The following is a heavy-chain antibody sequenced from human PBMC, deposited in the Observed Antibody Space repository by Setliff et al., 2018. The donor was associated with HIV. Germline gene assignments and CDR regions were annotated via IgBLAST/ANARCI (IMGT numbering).Heavy chain of an antibody. J-gene: IGHJ4*02. CDR3: AKDWGLGEGPDY. D-gene: IGHD3-16*01. CDR2: IRYDGSNK. V-gene: IGHV3-30*02. CDR1: GFTFSSYG. Sequence: GGSLRLSCAASGFTFSSYGMHWVRQAPGKGLEWVAFIRYDGSNKYYADSVKGRFTISRDNSKNTLYLQMYSLRAEDTAVYDCAKDWGLGEGPDYWGQGTLVTVSS.